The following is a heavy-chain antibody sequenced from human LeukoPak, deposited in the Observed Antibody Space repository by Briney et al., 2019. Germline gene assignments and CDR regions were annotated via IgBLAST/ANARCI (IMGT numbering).Heavy chain of an antibody. Sequence: SETLSLTCTVSGGSINSYYWNWIRRPPGKGLEWIGYIYYSGSTNYNPSLKSRVTMSVDTSKNQFSLKLSSVTAADTAVYYCARHSLGEYYFDYWGQGTLVTVSS. D-gene: IGHD3-16*01. V-gene: IGHV4-59*01. J-gene: IGHJ4*02. CDR1: GGSINSYY. CDR2: IYYSGST. CDR3: ARHSLGEYYFDY.